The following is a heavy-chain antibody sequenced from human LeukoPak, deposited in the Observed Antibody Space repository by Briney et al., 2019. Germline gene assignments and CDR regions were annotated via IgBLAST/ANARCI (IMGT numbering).Heavy chain of an antibody. J-gene: IGHJ4*02. CDR2: ITSSGTTL. V-gene: IGHV3-48*03. CDR1: GFTFSSYE. CDR3: ARSGNYFDY. Sequence: GGSLILSCAASGFTFSSYEMNWVRQAPGKGLEWVSYITSSGTTLYYADSVKGRFTISRDNAKNSLYLQMSSLRAEDTAMYYCARSGNYFDYWGQGTLVTVSS.